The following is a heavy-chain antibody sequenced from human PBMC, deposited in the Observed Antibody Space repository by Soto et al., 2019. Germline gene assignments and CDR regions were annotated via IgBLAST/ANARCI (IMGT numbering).Heavy chain of an antibody. CDR1: GFTFSSYS. V-gene: IGHV3-48*01. CDR2: ISSSSSTI. CDR3: ASPYYDFWSGSHDAFDI. Sequence: GGSLRLSCAASGFTFSSYSMNWVRQAPGKGLEWVSYISSSSSTIYYADSVKGRFTISRDNAKNSLYLQMNSLRAEDTAVYYCASPYYDFWSGSHDAFDIWGQGTMVTVSS. D-gene: IGHD3-3*01. J-gene: IGHJ3*02.